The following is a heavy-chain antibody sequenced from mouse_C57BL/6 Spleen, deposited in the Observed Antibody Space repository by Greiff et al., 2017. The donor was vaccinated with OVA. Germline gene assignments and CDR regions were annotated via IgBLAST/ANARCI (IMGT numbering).Heavy chain of an antibody. D-gene: IGHD1-1*01. Sequence: QVQLQQSGAELVKPGASVKLSCKASGYTFTSYWMHWVKQRPGRGLEWIGRINPNSGGTKYNEQFKSKATLTVDKHSSTAYMQLSSLTSEYSAGYDCARGYGSSYRYFDVWGTGTTVTVAS. CDR3: ARGYGSSYRYFDV. V-gene: IGHV1-72*01. CDR2: INPNSGGT. J-gene: IGHJ1*03. CDR1: GYTFTSYW.